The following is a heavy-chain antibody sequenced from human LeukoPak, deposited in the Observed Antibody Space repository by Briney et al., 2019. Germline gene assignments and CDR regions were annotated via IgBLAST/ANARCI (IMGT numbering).Heavy chain of an antibody. Sequence: GGSLRLSCEGSGFTFRSHWMSWVRQAPGKGLEWVGIIYPGDSDTRYSPSFQGQVTISADKSISTAYLQWNSLKASDTAMYYCARFRSGDYWGQGTLVTVSS. D-gene: IGHD3-3*01. CDR2: IYPGDSDT. V-gene: IGHV5-51*01. CDR3: ARFRSGDY. CDR1: GFTFRSHW. J-gene: IGHJ4*02.